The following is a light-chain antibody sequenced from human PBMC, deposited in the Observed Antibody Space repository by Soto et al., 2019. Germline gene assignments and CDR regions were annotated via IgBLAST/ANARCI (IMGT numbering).Light chain of an antibody. CDR2: EVS. V-gene: IGLV2-14*01. CDR3: SSYTTTSTVV. CDR1: SSDVGAYKY. Sequence: QSALTQPASVSGSPGQSITISCPGTSSDVGAYKYVSWYQQNPGKAPKLMIFEVSNRPSGISNRFSGSKSGNTASLTISGLQAEDEADYYCSSYTTTSTVVFGGGTKVTVL. J-gene: IGLJ2*01.